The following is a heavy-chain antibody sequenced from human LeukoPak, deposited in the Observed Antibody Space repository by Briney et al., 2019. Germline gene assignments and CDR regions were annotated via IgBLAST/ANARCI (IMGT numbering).Heavy chain of an antibody. V-gene: IGHV1-46*01. CDR2: INPSGGGT. D-gene: IGHD2-8*01. CDR1: GYTFISYY. Sequence: EASVTVSCKASGYTFISYYMHWVRQAPGQGLEWMGIINPSGGGTSYAQKFQDRVTMTRDTSTSTVYMELSILKSKDTAVYYCAREDVVLVDAVRYYYYGMDVWGQGTTVTVSS. CDR3: AREDVVLVDAVRYYYYGMDV. J-gene: IGHJ6*02.